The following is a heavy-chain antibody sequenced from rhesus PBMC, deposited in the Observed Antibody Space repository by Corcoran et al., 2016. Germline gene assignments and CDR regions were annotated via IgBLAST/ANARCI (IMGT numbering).Heavy chain of an antibody. J-gene: IGHJ4*01. CDR1: GYIFNRHV. V-gene: IGHV1-70*01. Sequence: QEQLVQSGTEVKKPGSSVKVSCKASGYIFNRHVISLPQQAPGQGFEWMGGIHPGYGSTSYAQKFQGRVTITADMSTSTVYMELSSLRSEDMAVYYCAADALGYSGCRHFDYWGQGVLVTVSS. D-gene: IGHD5-30*01. CDR2: IHPGYGST. CDR3: AADALGYSGCRHFDY.